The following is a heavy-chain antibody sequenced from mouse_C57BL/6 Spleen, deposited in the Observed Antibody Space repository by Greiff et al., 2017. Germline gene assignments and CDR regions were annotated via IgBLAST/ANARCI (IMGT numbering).Heavy chain of an antibody. CDR3: TTGSSYGWYFDV. J-gene: IGHJ1*03. D-gene: IGHD1-1*01. CDR2: IDPENGDT. CDR1: GFNIKDDY. Sequence: VQLQQSGAELVRPGASVKLSCTASGFNIKDDYMHWVKQRPEQGLEWIGWIDPENGDTEYASKFQGKATITADTSSNTAYLQLSSLTAEDTAVYYCTTGSSYGWYFDVWGTGTTVTVSS. V-gene: IGHV14-4*01.